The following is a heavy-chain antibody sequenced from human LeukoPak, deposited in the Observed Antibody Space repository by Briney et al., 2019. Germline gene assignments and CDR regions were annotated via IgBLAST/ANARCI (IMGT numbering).Heavy chain of an antibody. Sequence: ASVKVSCKASGVTFTSSAMQWVRQARGQRLEWIGWIVVGSGNTNYAQKFQERVTITRDMSTSTAYMELSSLRSEDTAVYYCAAVYTGTTHRLYYYHMDVWGKETTVTDCS. CDR1: GVTFTSSA. J-gene: IGHJ6*03. V-gene: IGHV1-58*02. CDR3: AAVYTGTTHRLYYYHMDV. D-gene: IGHD4-11*01. CDR2: IVVGSGNT.